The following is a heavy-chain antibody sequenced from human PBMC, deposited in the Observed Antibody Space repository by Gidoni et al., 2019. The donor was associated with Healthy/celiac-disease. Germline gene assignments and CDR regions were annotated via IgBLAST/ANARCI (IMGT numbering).Heavy chain of an antibody. CDR1: GSSFTIYW. CDR2: IYPGDSDT. Sequence: EVQLVQSGAEVIKPGESLKISCNGSGSSFTIYWIGWVRQMPGKGLEWMGIIYPGDSDTRYSPSFQGQVTISADKSISTAYLQWSSLKASDTAMYYCARVKYPLSAQDAFDIWGQGTMVTVSS. V-gene: IGHV5-51*01. J-gene: IGHJ3*02. D-gene: IGHD2-2*01. CDR3: ARVKYPLSAQDAFDI.